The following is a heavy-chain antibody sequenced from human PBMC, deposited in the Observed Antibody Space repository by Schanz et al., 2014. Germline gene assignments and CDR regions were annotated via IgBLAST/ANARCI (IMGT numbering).Heavy chain of an antibody. CDR2: ITSNGGGT. CDR3: TKFETRTGTNY. D-gene: IGHD1-1*01. Sequence: VQLVESGGGVVLPGGSLRLSCAASGFTFSSNAMCWVRQAPGKGLEWVSTITSNGGGTYYADSVKGRFTISRDNSKNTLYLQMNSLRAEDTAVYYCTKFETRTGTNYWGQGTLVTVSS. V-gene: IGHV3-23*04. J-gene: IGHJ4*02. CDR1: GFTFSSNA.